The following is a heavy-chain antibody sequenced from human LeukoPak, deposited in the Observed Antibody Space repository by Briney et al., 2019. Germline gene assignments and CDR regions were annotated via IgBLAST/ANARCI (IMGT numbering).Heavy chain of an antibody. CDR1: GDSISSRSYY. Sequence: PSETLSLTCTVSGDSISSRSYYWGWIRQPPGKGLEWIVSIYYSGSTYYNPSLKSRVTISVDTSKNQFSLKLTSVTAADTAVYYCARDPLMVGPNPIDYWGQGTLVTVSS. D-gene: IGHD2-8*01. CDR2: IYYSGST. CDR3: ARDPLMVGPNPIDY. V-gene: IGHV4-39*02. J-gene: IGHJ4*02.